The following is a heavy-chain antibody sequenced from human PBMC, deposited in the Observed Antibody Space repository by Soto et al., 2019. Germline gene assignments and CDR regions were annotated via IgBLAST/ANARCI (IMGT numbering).Heavy chain of an antibody. V-gene: IGHV1-69*01. CDR3: ARDWRYGSDYYYYYGMDV. J-gene: IGHJ6*02. D-gene: IGHD3-10*01. CDR2: IIPIFGTA. Sequence: QVQLVQSGAEVKKPGSWVKVSCKASGGTFSSYAISWVRQAPGQGLEWMGGIIPIFGTANYAQKFQGRVTITADESTSTAYMELSSLRSEDTAVYYCARDWRYGSDYYYYYGMDVWGQGTTVTVSS. CDR1: GGTFSSYA.